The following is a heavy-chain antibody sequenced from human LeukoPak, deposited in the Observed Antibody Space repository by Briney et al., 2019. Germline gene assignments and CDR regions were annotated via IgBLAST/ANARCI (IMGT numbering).Heavy chain of an antibody. J-gene: IGHJ4*02. CDR2: IYYSGTT. CDR1: GGSISSYY. V-gene: IGHV4-59*01. CDR3: AREKMATGPNYFDY. Sequence: SETLSLTCTVSGGSISSYYWSWIRQPPGKGLKWIGYIYYSGTTNYNPSLKSRVTISVDTSTNQFSLKLSSVAAADTAVYYCAREKMATGPNYFDYWGQGTLVTVSS. D-gene: IGHD5-24*01.